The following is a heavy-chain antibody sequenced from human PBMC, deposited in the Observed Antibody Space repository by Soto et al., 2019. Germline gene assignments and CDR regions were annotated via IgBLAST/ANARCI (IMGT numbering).Heavy chain of an antibody. CDR2: IRSETDGGTT. Sequence: EVQLVESGGGLVKPGGSLRLSCAVSGLTFKNAWMNWVRQAPGKGLEWVGRIRSETDGGTTDYGAPVKGRFTMSRDDSKNTLYLQMNSLKTEDRAVYYCAKGVGTWDYWGQGTLVTVSS. J-gene: IGHJ4*02. D-gene: IGHD7-27*01. V-gene: IGHV3-15*07. CDR1: GLTFKNAW. CDR3: AKGVGTWDY.